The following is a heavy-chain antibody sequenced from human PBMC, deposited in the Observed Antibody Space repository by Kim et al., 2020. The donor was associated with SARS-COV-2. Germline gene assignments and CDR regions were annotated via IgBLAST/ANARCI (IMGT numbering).Heavy chain of an antibody. CDR2: IWYDGSNK. V-gene: IGHV3-33*01. CDR1: GFTFSSYG. D-gene: IGHD6-19*01. J-gene: IGHJ4*02. Sequence: LSLTCAASGFTFSSYGMHWVRQAPGKGLEWVAVIWYDGSNKYYADSVKGRFTISRDNSKNTLYLQMNSLRAEDTAVYYCARGRAGTVDFDYWGQGTLVTVSS. CDR3: ARGRAGTVDFDY.